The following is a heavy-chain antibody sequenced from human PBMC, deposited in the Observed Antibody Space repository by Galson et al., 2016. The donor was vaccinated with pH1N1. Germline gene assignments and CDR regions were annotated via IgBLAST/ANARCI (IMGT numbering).Heavy chain of an antibody. D-gene: IGHD3-9*01. V-gene: IGHV4-4*07. J-gene: IGHJ4*01. CDR2: IYSSGRT. CDR1: GFTLSSSA. Sequence: LRLSCAASGFTLSSSAMNWVRQAPGKGLEWIGRIYSSGRTNYNPPPNTRVTMSVDTSKNQFSLKLRSVTAADTAVYFCARDRAPESFDWLSYFDSWGQGTLVTVSS. CDR3: ARDRAPESFDWLSYFDS.